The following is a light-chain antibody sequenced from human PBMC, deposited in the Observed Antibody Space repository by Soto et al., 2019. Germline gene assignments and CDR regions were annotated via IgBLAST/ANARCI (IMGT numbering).Light chain of an antibody. J-gene: IGKJ1*01. CDR2: GAS. CDR3: QQYNNWPPGT. V-gene: IGKV3-15*01. Sequence: EMVMTQSPATLSVSPGERATLSCRASQSVSINLAWYQQKPGQAPRLISYGASTRATGIPARFSGSGSGTEFTLTISSLQSEDLAVYSCQQYNNWPPGTFGHGTKVDIK. CDR1: QSVSIN.